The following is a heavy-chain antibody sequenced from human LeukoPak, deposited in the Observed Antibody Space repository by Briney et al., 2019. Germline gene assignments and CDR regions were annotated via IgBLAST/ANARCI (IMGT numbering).Heavy chain of an antibody. CDR3: ARDRAWNYFDY. CDR1: RFSFSNHS. CDR2: ISNSGSAK. J-gene: IGHJ4*02. D-gene: IGHD3-3*01. Sequence: GGSLRLSCAASRFSFSNHSMNWVRQAPGKGLEWVSYISNSGSAKYYAASVKGRFTISRDNSKNTLYLQMDSLRAEDTAVYYCARDRAWNYFDYWGQGTLVTVSS. V-gene: IGHV3-48*01.